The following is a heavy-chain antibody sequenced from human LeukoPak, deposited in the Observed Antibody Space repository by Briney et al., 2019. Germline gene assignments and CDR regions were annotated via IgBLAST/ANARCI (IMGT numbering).Heavy chain of an antibody. CDR3: ARRRDYGDYEY. CDR1: GYSFTNYW. J-gene: IGHJ4*02. Sequence: GESLKISCKGSGYSFTNYWIGWVRQMPGKGLEWMGIIYPGDPDTRYSPSFQGQVTISADKSISTAYLQWSSLKASDSPMYNFARRRDYGDYEYWGQGTLVTVSS. D-gene: IGHD4-17*01. V-gene: IGHV5-51*01. CDR2: IYPGDPDT.